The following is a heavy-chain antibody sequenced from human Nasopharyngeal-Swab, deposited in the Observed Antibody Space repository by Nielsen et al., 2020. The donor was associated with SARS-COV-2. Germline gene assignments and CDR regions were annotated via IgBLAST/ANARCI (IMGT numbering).Heavy chain of an antibody. CDR1: GFTFRDYS. J-gene: IGHJ6*02. V-gene: IGHV3-21*01. Sequence: GASLKISCAASGFTFRDYSMNWVRQAPGKGLEWVSSIGRYGTDIFHADSVKGRFSVFRDAANKSIYLQMRSLRAEDTAVYYCARGTVFGVANGMDVWGQGTTVTVSS. D-gene: IGHD3-3*01. CDR2: IGRYGTDI. CDR3: ARGTVFGVANGMDV.